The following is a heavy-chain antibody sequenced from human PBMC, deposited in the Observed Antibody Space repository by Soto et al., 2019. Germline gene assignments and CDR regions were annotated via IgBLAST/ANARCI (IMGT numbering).Heavy chain of an antibody. J-gene: IGHJ3*02. CDR3: AGQPDAFDI. Sequence: QLQLQESGPGLVKPSETLSLTCTVSGGSISSSSYYWGWIRQPPGKGLEWIGSIYYSGSTYYNPSLNSRVTISVDTSMNRFSLMLSSVTAADTAMYYCAGQPDAFDIWGQGTMVTVSS. CDR1: GGSISSSSYY. V-gene: IGHV4-39*01. CDR2: IYYSGST.